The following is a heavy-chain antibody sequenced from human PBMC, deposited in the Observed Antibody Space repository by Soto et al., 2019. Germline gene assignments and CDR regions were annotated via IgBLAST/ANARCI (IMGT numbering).Heavy chain of an antibody. CDR1: GFTFSNYW. J-gene: IGHJ4*02. CDR3: ARVIVAGQDLQY. Sequence: EVQREDSGGGLVQPGGSLRLSCAASGFTFSNYWMTWVRQAPGKGLEWVANIKQDGSEKYYVDSVKGRFTIFRDNAKNSLYLQMNSLRAEDTAVYYCARVIVAGQDLQYWGQGTLVTVSS. CDR2: IKQDGSEK. D-gene: IGHD2-21*01. V-gene: IGHV3-7*04.